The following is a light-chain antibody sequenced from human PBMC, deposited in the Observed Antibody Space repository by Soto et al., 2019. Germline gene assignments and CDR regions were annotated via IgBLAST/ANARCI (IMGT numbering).Light chain of an antibody. CDR1: QSISNW. J-gene: IGKJ1*01. CDR3: QHYSSYSRT. CDR2: NAS. V-gene: IGKV1-5*03. Sequence: DIQMTQSPSTLSASVGDRVTITCRASQSISNWLAWYQQKPGKAPKLLIYNASTLESGIPSRFSGSGYGTEFTLTISSLQADDFATYYCQHYSSYSRTFGQGTKVEIK.